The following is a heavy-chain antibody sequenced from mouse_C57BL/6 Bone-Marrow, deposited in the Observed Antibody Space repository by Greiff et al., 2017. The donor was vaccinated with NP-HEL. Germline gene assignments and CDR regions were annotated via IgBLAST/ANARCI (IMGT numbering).Heavy chain of an antibody. CDR1: GYTFTNYW. D-gene: IGHD1-1*02. V-gene: IGHV1-63*01. J-gene: IGHJ4*01. Sequence: VQLQQSGAELVRPGTSVKMSCTASGYTFTNYWIGWAKQRPGHGLEWIGDIYPGGGYTTYNEKLTGKAPLTAAKYYSKAFLQFSSMTSDDSAIYYCSRLILFYAMDYWGQGTSVTVSS. CDR3: SRLILFYAMDY. CDR2: IYPGGGYT.